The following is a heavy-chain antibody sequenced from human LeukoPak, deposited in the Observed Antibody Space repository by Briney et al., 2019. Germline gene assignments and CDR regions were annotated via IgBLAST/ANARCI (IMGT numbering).Heavy chain of an antibody. D-gene: IGHD1-26*01. CDR1: GFTVSSNY. V-gene: IGHV3-66*01. CDR2: IYSGGST. Sequence: GGSLRLSCAASGFTVSSNYMSWVRQAPGKGLEWVSVIYSGGSTYYADSVKGRFTISRDNSKNTLYLQMNSLRAEDTAVYYCAREKGSYEYYFDYWGQGTLVTVSS. CDR3: AREKGSYEYYFDY. J-gene: IGHJ4*02.